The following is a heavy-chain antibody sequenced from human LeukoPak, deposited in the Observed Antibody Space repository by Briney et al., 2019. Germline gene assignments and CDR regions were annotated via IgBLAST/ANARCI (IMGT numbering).Heavy chain of an antibody. J-gene: IGHJ4*02. V-gene: IGHV4-61*08. CDR2: IFYTGKT. Sequence: PSETPSLTCTLFGGSVSNADYYWGWIRQSPGKGLEWIGDIFYTGKTNYNPSLRSRVTISLDASRTQFSLKLTSVTAADTAVYYCARIFDSWGQGTLVTVSS. CDR3: ARIFDS. CDR1: GGSVSNADYY.